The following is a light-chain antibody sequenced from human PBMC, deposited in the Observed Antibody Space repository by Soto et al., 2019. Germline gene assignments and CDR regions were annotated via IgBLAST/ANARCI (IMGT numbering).Light chain of an antibody. V-gene: IGLV2-23*03. CDR1: SSDVGSYNL. CDR2: EGS. CDR3: CSYAGTSTFV. J-gene: IGLJ2*01. Sequence: QSVLTQPASVSGSPGQSITISCAGTSSDVGSYNLVSWYQQHPGKVLKLMIYEGSKRPSGVSNRFSGSKSGNTASLTISGLQAEDEADYYCCSYAGTSTFVFGGGTKLTVL.